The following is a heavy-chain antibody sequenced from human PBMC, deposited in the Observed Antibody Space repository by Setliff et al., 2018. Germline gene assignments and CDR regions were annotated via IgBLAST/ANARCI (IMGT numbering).Heavy chain of an antibody. CDR2: IYFNGDT. Sequence: SETLSLTCNVSGGSISTSNYHWGWVRQPPGKGLEWIANIYFNGDTVKQPFLKSRVTISIDTSKNQSSLGLSSVIVADSATYYCVRVRVVQGYYEFDSRGQGALVTVSS. CDR3: VRVRVVQGYYEFDS. J-gene: IGHJ4*02. V-gene: IGHV4-39*07. CDR1: GGSISTSNYH. D-gene: IGHD3-16*01.